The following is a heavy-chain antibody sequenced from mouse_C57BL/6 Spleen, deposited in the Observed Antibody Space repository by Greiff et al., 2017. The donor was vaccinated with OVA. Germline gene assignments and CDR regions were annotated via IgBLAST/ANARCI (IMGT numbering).Heavy chain of an antibody. CDR3: ARDYGDYWYFGV. V-gene: IGHV1-50*01. J-gene: IGHJ1*03. CDR1: GYTFTSYW. D-gene: IGHD2-13*01. Sequence: QVQLQQPGAELVKPGASVKLSCKASGYTFTSYWMQWVNQRPGQGLEWIGEIDPSDSYTNYNQKFKGKATLTVDTSSSTAYMQLRSLTSEDSAVYYCARDYGDYWYFGVWGTATTVTVSS. CDR2: IDPSDSYT.